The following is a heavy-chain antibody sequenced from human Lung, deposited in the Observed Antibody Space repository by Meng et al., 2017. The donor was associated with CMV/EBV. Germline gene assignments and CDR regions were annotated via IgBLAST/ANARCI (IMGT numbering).Heavy chain of an antibody. J-gene: IGHJ4*02. CDR3: ARQAVAGTGGFDY. D-gene: IGHD6-19*01. CDR1: GYSFTSYW. Sequence: GEXXKISCKVSGYSFTSYWIGWVRQMPGKGLEWMGIIYPGDSDTGYSPSFQGQVTMSADKSTTTAYLQWSSLKASDTAIYYCARQAVAGTGGFDYWGQGKXV. CDR2: IYPGDSDT. V-gene: IGHV5-51*01.